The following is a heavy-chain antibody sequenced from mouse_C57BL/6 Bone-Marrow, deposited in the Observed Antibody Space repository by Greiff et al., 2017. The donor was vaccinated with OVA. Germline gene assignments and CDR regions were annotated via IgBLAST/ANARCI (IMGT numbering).Heavy chain of an antibody. CDR3: ATLGRGYFDY. V-gene: IGHV5-17*01. J-gene: IGHJ2*01. CDR1: GFTFSDYG. D-gene: IGHD4-1*01. CDR2: ISSGSSTI. Sequence: EVMLVESGGGLVKPGGSLKLSCAASGFTFSDYGMHWVRQAPEKGLEWVAYISSGSSTIYYADTVKGRFTISRDNAKNTLFLQMTSLRSEDTAMYYCATLGRGYFDYWGQGTTLTVSS.